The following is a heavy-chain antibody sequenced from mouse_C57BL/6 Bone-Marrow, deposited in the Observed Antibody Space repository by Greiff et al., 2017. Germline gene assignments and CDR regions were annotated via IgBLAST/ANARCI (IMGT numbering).Heavy chain of an antibody. Sequence: EVKLVESGGGLVQPGGSMKLSCAASGFTFSDAWMDWVRQSPEKGLEWVAEIRNKANNHATYYAESVKGRFTISRDDSKSSVYLQMNSLRAEDTGIYYCTRFDGYRYAMDYWGQGTSVTVSS. CDR3: TRFDGYRYAMDY. CDR2: IRNKANNHAT. CDR1: GFTFSDAW. J-gene: IGHJ4*01. D-gene: IGHD2-3*01. V-gene: IGHV6-6*01.